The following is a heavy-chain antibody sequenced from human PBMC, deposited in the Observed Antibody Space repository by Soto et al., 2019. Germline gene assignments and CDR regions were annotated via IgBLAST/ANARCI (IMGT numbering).Heavy chain of an antibody. D-gene: IGHD3-10*01. CDR2: INPNSVGT. V-gene: IGHV1-2*02. J-gene: IGHJ3*02. CDR1: GYTFTGHY. Sequence: QVQLVQSGAEVKKPGASVKVSCKASGYTFTGHYMHWVRQAPGQGLEWMGWINPNSVGTNYAQKFQGRVTMTRDTSISTAYRELGRLRSDGTAVYYCAREPMVRAAHGFDIWGQGTMVTVSS. CDR3: AREPMVRAAHGFDI.